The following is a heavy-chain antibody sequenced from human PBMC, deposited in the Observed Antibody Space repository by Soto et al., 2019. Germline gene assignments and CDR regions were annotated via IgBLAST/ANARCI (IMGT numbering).Heavy chain of an antibody. J-gene: IGHJ4*02. CDR1: GFTFSSYA. V-gene: IGHV3-23*01. CDR2: ISGSGGST. Sequence: EVQLLESGGGLVQPGGSLRLSCAASGFTFSSYAMSWVRQAPGKGLEWVSAISGSGGSTYYADSVKGRFTISRDNSKNTLYLQMNSLRAEDTAVYYCAKKDCRGYYYLNGLFDCWGQGTLVTVSS. D-gene: IGHD3-22*01. CDR3: AKKDCRGYYYLNGLFDC.